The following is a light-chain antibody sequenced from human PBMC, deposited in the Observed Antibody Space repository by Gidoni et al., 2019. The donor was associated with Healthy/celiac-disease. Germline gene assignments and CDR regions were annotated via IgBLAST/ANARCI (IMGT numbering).Light chain of an antibody. V-gene: IGKV3-20*01. CDR3: QQYGSSLYT. CDR2: GAS. CDR1: QSVSSSY. Sequence: MVFTQSPGTLSLSPGERATLSCRASQSVSSSYLAWYQQTPGKAPLLLIYGASSRATGIPDCFSGSGSVTYFPLTISRLEPEDFAVYYCQQYGSSLYTFXQXTKLXIK. J-gene: IGKJ2*01.